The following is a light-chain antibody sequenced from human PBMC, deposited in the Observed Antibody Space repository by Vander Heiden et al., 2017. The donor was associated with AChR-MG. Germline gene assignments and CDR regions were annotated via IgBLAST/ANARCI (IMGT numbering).Light chain of an antibody. V-gene: IGLV2-14*03. CDR2: DVS. J-gene: IGLJ2*01. CDR1: SSDVGGYNY. CDR3: SSYTSSSTLV. Sequence: QSALTQPASVSGSPGQSIPISCTGTSSDVGGYNYVSWYQQHRGKAPKLMIYDVSNRPSGVSNRFSGSKSGNTASLTISGLQAEDEADYYCSSYTSSSTLVFGGGTKLTVL.